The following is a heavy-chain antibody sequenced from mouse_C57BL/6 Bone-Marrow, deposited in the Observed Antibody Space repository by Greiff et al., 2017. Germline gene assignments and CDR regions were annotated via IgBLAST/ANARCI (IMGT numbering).Heavy chain of an antibody. D-gene: IGHD4-1*01. CDR3: ATTVLAGAMDY. CDR1: GFTFSSYG. CDR2: ISSGGSYT. V-gene: IGHV5-6*01. J-gene: IGHJ4*01. Sequence: EVKLVESGGDLVKPGGSLKLSCAASGFTFSSYGMSWVRQTPDKRLEWVATISSGGSYTYYPDSVKGRFTISRDNAKNTLYLQMSSLKSEDTAMYYCATTVLAGAMDYCGQGTSVTVSS.